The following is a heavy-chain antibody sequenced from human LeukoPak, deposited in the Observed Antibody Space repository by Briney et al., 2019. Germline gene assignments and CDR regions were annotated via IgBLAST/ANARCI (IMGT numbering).Heavy chain of an antibody. D-gene: IGHD3-22*01. V-gene: IGHV3-74*01. J-gene: IGHJ4*02. CDR2: INSDGSNI. CDR1: GFTFSRYW. CDR3: ARDSDYYDSSSYYDY. Sequence: PGGSLRLSCAASGFTFSRYWMHWVRQAGGKGLVWVSRINSDGSNICYADSVKGRFTLSRDNAKNALYLYMNGLRAEDTAVYYCARDSDYYDSSSYYDYWGQRTLVTVSS.